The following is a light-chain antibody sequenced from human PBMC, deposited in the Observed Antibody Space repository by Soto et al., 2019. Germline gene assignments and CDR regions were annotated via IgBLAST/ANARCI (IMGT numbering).Light chain of an antibody. CDR3: QVWDSSIDHSGV. Sequence: SYELTQPPSVSVAPGKTARIICGGNNIGSKSVHWYQQTPGQAPVLVVYYDNDRPSGIPERFSGSNSGNMATLTISKAEAGDEADYYCQVWDSSIDHSGVFGGGTKLTVL. CDR2: YDN. V-gene: IGLV3-21*01. CDR1: NIGSKS. J-gene: IGLJ2*01.